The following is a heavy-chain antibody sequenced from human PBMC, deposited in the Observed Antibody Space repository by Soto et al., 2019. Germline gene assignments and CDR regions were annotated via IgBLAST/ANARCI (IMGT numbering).Heavy chain of an antibody. CDR2: IDPEDGEA. J-gene: IGHJ3*02. CDR1: GHTFIDYY. D-gene: IGHD3-9*01. Sequence: EVNLVQSGAEMKKPGASVKISCKGSGHTFIDYYLHWVQQAPGKGLVWMGLIDPEDGEAVYAEGFQGRLTITAATDRNRGYMELSTLRSDDTTVYFCATVSDYDRDATGYHDDFDIWGQGTLVTVSS. CDR3: ATVSDYDRDATGYHDDFDI. V-gene: IGHV1-69-2*01.